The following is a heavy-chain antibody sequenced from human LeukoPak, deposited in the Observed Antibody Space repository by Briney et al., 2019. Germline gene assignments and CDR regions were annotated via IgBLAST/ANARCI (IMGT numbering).Heavy chain of an antibody. V-gene: IGHV4-59*12. Sequence: SETLSLTCTVSGGSISSYYWSWIRQPPGKGLEWIGYIYYSGSTNYNPSLKSRVTISVDTSKNQFSLKLSSVTAADTAVYYCARETMVEPYYYYYMDVWGKGTTVTISS. CDR2: IYYSGST. J-gene: IGHJ6*03. D-gene: IGHD4/OR15-4a*01. CDR3: ARETMVEPYYYYYMDV. CDR1: GGSISSYY.